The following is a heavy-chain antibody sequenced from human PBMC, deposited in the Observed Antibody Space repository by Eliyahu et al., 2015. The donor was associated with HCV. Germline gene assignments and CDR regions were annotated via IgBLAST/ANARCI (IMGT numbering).Heavy chain of an antibody. Sequence: QVQLVQSGAEVKKPGASVKVSCKASGYTFTTMNITWVRQATGQGLEWMGWMNPNSGNTGYAQKFQGRVTITRNTSISTAYMELSSLRSEDTAVYYCARDRAGSSSGGWFDPWGQGTLVTVSS. V-gene: IGHV1-8*03. J-gene: IGHJ5*02. CDR2: MNPNSGNT. D-gene: IGHD6-13*01. CDR3: ARDRAGSSSGGWFDP. CDR1: GYTFTTMN.